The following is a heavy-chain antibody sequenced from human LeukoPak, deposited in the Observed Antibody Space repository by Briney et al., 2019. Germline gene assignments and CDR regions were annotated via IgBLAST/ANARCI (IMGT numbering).Heavy chain of an antibody. Sequence: GGSLRLSCAASGFAFRNYWMHWVRQGPGKGLLWVSRINRDGRATSYADSVKGRFTISRDNAKNTLYLQMNSLRAEDTAVYYCARGGDGYVGSKYFQHWGQGTLVTVSS. CDR1: GFAFRNYW. V-gene: IGHV3-74*01. D-gene: IGHD5-24*01. J-gene: IGHJ1*01. CDR3: ARGGDGYVGSKYFQH. CDR2: INRDGRAT.